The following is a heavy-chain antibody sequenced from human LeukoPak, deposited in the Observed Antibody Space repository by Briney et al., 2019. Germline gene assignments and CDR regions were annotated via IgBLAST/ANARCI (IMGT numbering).Heavy chain of an antibody. CDR2: INSDGSWT. J-gene: IGHJ4*02. V-gene: IGHV3-74*01. CDR1: GSYW. Sequence: GGSLRLSCAASGSYWMHWVRQAPGKGLVWVSHINSDGSWTSYADSVKGRSTISKDNAKNTVYLQMNNLRAEDTAVYYCVSFYETYWGRGTLVTVSS. CDR3: VSFYETY. D-gene: IGHD2/OR15-2a*01.